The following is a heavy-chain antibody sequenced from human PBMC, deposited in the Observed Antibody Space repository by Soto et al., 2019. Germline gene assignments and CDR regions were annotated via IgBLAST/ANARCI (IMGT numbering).Heavy chain of an antibody. CDR3: ARTVGYYHGMDV. J-gene: IGHJ6*02. V-gene: IGHV1-46*01. Sequence: ASVNVSFKASGYTFTSYYIHWVRQAPGQGLEWMGLISPTGRSTSYAQKFQGRVTITRDTSASTAYMELSSLRSEDTAVYYCARTVGYYHGMDVWGQGTTVTVSS. CDR2: ISPTGRST. D-gene: IGHD4-17*01. CDR1: GYTFTSYY.